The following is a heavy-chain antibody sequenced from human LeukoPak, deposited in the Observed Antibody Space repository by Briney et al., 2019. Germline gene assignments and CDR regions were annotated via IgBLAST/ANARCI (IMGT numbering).Heavy chain of an antibody. D-gene: IGHD6-13*01. J-gene: IGHJ5*02. V-gene: IGHV4-34*01. Sequence: SETLSLTCAVYGGSFSGYYWSWIRQPPGKGLEWIGEINHSGSTNYNPSLKSRATISVDTSKNQFSLNLSSVTAADTAVYYCARHRSSSWQNWFDPWGQGTLVTVSS. CDR3: ARHRSSSWQNWFDP. CDR2: INHSGST. CDR1: GGSFSGYY.